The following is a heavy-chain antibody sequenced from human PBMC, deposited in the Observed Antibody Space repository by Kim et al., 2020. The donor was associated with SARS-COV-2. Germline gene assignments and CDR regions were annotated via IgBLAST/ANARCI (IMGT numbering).Heavy chain of an antibody. CDR2: IYYSGST. CDR3: ARQPYNSAWLAYLQL. V-gene: IGHV4-39*01. Sequence: SETLSLTCTVSGGSISSSSYYWGWIRQPPLKGLEWIGSIYYSGSTNYNPSLKSRATISVDTSKNQFSLRLTSVTAADTALYYCARQPYNSAWLAYLQLWGQGTLVTVSS. J-gene: IGHJ1*01. CDR1: GGSISSSSYY. D-gene: IGHD6-19*01.